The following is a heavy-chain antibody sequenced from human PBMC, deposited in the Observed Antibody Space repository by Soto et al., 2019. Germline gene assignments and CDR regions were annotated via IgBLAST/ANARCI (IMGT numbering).Heavy chain of an antibody. CDR1: GYTLTELS. Sequence: ASVKVSCKVSGYTLTELSMHWVRQAPGKGLEWMGGFDPEDGETIYAQKFRGRVTMTEDTSTDTAYMELSSMRSEDTAVYYCATVAYSSSSAFDIWGQGTMVTVSS. CDR2: FDPEDGET. V-gene: IGHV1-24*01. D-gene: IGHD6-6*01. CDR3: ATVAYSSSSAFDI. J-gene: IGHJ3*02.